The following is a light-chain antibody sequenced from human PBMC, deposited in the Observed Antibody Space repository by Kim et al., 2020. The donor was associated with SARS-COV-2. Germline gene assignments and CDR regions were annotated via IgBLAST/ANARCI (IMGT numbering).Light chain of an antibody. Sequence: DMQMTQSPSSLSASIGDLVTITCRASHGIGNLLAWFQHKPGKAPKSLIYAASTLHSGVPSKFTGTGSVTNFSLTISSLQPEDFATYYCQQYRYYPYTFGQGTKLE. CDR2: AAS. V-gene: IGKV1-16*02. CDR1: HGIGNL. J-gene: IGKJ2*01. CDR3: QQYRYYPYT.